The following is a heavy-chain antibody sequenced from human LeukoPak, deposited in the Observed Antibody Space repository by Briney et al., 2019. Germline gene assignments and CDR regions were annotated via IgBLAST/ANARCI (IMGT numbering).Heavy chain of an antibody. J-gene: IGHJ2*01. CDR1: GFTFSSYW. V-gene: IGHV3-74*01. Sequence: GGSLRLSCAASGFTFSSYWMNWVRQAPGKGLVWVSRIASDGSSTTYADSVKGRFSISRDNAKNSLYLHTHSLRAEDTAIYYCARLKLGYWYFDLWGRGTLLTVSS. CDR3: ARLKLGYWYFDL. D-gene: IGHD7-27*01. CDR2: IASDGSST.